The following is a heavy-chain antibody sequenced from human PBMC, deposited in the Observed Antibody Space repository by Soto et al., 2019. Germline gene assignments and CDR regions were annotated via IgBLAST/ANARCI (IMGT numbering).Heavy chain of an antibody. D-gene: IGHD3-10*02. CDR1: GFIFSDYY. CDR3: ARAWKIEKCAVISMSKGLDV. Sequence: QVQLVESGGGLVKAGGSLRLSCAASGFIFSDYYMNWIRKAPGKGLEWLSCSSNRDRSTYYADSVKDRFVVSKDNAKNLVYLRMNSLRAEDTAVYFCARAWKIEKCAVISMSKGLDVWGQGTTVTVSS. CDR2: SSNRDRST. V-gene: IGHV3-11*01. J-gene: IGHJ6*02.